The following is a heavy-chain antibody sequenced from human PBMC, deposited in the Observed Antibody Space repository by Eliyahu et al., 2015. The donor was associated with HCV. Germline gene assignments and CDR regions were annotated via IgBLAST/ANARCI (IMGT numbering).Heavy chain of an antibody. J-gene: IGHJ6*02. CDR3: ARGSQPRYGDPMGRSGYYYGMDV. D-gene: IGHD4-17*01. V-gene: IGHV3-33*01. CDR2: IWYDGSNK. Sequence: QVQLVESGGGVVQPGRSLRLSCAASGFTFSSYGMPWVRQAPGKGLEWVAVIWYDGSNKYYADSVKGRFTISRDNSKNTLYLQMNSLRAEDTAVYYCARGSQPRYGDPMGRSGYYYGMDVWGQGTTVTVSS. CDR1: GFTFSSYG.